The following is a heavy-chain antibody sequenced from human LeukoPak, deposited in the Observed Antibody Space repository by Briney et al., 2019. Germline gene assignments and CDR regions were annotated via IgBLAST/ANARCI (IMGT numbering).Heavy chain of an antibody. CDR1: GFTFNDYG. CDR3: AKDRGRGMPTNFDY. Sequence: GGSLRLSCAASGFTFNDYGMSWVRQAPGKGLEWVTFIRYDGNNQNYADSVKGRFTISRDNCKNTLYLQMNSLRTEDTAVYYCAKDRGRGMPTNFDYWGQGTLVTVSS. J-gene: IGHJ4*02. D-gene: IGHD5-24*01. V-gene: IGHV3-30*02. CDR2: IRYDGNNQ.